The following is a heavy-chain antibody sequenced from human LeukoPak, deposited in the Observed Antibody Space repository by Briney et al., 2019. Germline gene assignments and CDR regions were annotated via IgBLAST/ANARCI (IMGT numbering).Heavy chain of an antibody. CDR3: AKGTGDTAYYFDF. Sequence: GGSLRLSCAASGFTFNDHALSWVRQAPGKGLEWVSGIRVSGSTYYPDSVTGRFTISRDNSENTLYLQMSGLRAEDTAIYYCAKGTGDTAYYFDFWGQGVLVTVSS. D-gene: IGHD7-27*01. CDR2: IRVSGST. CDR1: GFTFNDHA. J-gene: IGHJ4*02. V-gene: IGHV3-23*01.